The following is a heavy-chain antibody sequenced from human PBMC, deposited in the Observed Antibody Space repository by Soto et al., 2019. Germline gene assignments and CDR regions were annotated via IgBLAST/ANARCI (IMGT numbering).Heavy chain of an antibody. CDR3: ARERGVLSEAFDI. V-gene: IGHV6-1*01. J-gene: IGHJ3*02. CDR1: GDSVSSNSAA. CDR2: TYYRSKWYN. D-gene: IGHD3-10*01. Sequence: PSQTLSLTCAISGDSVSSNSAAWNCLIHSPSRGLEWLGRTYYRSKWYNDYAPSVKSQITINPDTSRNQFSLQLNSVTPEDTAVYYCARERGVLSEAFDIWGQGTVVTVSS.